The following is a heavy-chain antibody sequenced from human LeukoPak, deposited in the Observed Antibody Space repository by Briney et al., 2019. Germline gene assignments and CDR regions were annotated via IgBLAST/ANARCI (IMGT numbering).Heavy chain of an antibody. D-gene: IGHD6-13*01. J-gene: IGHJ4*02. V-gene: IGHV4-39*01. CDR1: GGSISSSSYY. CDR3: ARRPRYSSSWDTFDY. CDR2: IYYSGST. Sequence: KPSETLSLTCTVSGGSISSSSYYWGWIRQPPWKGLEWIGSIYYSGSTYYNPSLKSRVTISVDTSKNQFSLKLSSVTAADTAVYYCARRPRYSSSWDTFDYWGQGTLVTVSS.